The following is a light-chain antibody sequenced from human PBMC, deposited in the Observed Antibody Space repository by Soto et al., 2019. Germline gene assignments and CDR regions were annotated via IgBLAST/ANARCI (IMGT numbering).Light chain of an antibody. CDR3: QQYNSYSWT. Sequence: DIPAYKCHFNLSASLANRVTISCLASQSIGRWLAWYQQKPGKAPKVLIYHASSMGGGVPSRFSGSGSGTEFTLTISSLQPDDIATYYCQQYNSYSWTFGQGAMVDIK. CDR1: QSIGRW. J-gene: IGKJ1*01. CDR2: HAS. V-gene: IGKV1-5*01.